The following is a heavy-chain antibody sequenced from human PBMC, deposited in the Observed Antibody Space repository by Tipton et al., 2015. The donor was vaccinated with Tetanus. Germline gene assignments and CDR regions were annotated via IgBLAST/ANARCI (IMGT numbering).Heavy chain of an antibody. CDR2: IKSKTDGGTT. CDR3: ARGAYASGTYYPDY. V-gene: IGHV3-15*01. CDR1: GFTFSNAW. Sequence: SLRLSCAASGFTFSNAWMSWVRQAPGKGLEWVGRIKSKTDGGTTDYAAPVKGRFTISRDDSKNTLYLQMNRLTDEDTAVYFCARGAYASGTYYPDYWGQGTLVSVSS. J-gene: IGHJ4*02. D-gene: IGHD3-10*01.